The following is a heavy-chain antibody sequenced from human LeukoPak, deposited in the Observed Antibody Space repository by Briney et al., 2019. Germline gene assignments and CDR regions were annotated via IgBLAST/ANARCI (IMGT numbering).Heavy chain of an antibody. CDR3: ARGAREP. CDR1: GSSISSGYY. CDR2: IYHSGST. J-gene: IGHJ5*02. V-gene: IGHV4-38-2*02. Sequence: SETLCLTCTVSGSSISSGYYWGWIRQPPGKGLEWIGSIYHSGSTYYNPSLKSRVTISVDTSNNQYALKLSSVTAADTVVYYCARGAREPWGQGTLVTVSS.